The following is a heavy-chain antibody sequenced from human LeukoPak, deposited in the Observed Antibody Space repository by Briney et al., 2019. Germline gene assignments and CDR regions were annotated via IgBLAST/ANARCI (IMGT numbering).Heavy chain of an antibody. CDR3: ARVSLHYYDSSGYYTPFDY. CDR2: INPNSGGI. D-gene: IGHD3-22*01. V-gene: IGHV1-2*02. CDR1: GYTFTGYY. J-gene: IGHJ4*02. Sequence: ASVKVSCKASGYTFTGYYMHWVRQAPGQGLEWMGWINPNSGGINYAQKFQGRVTMTRDTSISTAYMELSRLRSDGTAVYYCARVSLHYYDSSGYYTPFDYWGQGTLVTVSS.